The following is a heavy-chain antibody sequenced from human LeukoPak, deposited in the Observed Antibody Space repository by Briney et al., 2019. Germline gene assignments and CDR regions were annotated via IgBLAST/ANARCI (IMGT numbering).Heavy chain of an antibody. CDR3: ARAPYGENY. V-gene: IGHV3-7*01. J-gene: IGHJ4*02. CDR1: GFTFSTYW. CDR2: INEYGSEK. Sequence: PGWSLRLSCAASGFTFSTYWMIWVRQAPGKGLEWVANINEYGSEKYYVDSVKGTFTISRDNAKNSLYLQMNRLRVKDTAVYYCARAPYGENYWGQGTLVTVSS. D-gene: IGHD4-17*01.